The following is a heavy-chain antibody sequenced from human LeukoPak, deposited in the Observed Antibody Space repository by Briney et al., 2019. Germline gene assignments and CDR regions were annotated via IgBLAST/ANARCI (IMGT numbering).Heavy chain of an antibody. D-gene: IGHD3-10*01. J-gene: IGHJ4*02. Sequence: ASVKVSCKASEGTFSSYAISWVRQAPGQGLEWMGGIIPIFGTANYAQKFQGRVTITADESTSTAYMELSSLRSEDTAVYYCARASITMVRGVTPFDYWGQGTLVTVSS. V-gene: IGHV1-69*13. CDR3: ARASITMVRGVTPFDY. CDR1: EGTFSSYA. CDR2: IIPIFGTA.